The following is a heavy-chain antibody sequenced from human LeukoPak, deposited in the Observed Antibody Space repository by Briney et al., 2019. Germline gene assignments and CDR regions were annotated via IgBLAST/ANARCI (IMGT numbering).Heavy chain of an antibody. Sequence: PSETLSLTCTVSGGSISGHYFSWIRQPPGKGLEWIGYIYYSGSTNYNPSLKSRVTISVDTSKNQFSLKLSSVTAADTAVYYCARGKDSSGYSAFDIWGQGTMVTVSS. D-gene: IGHD3-22*01. CDR2: IYYSGST. J-gene: IGHJ3*02. CDR1: GGSISGHY. V-gene: IGHV4-59*11. CDR3: ARGKDSSGYSAFDI.